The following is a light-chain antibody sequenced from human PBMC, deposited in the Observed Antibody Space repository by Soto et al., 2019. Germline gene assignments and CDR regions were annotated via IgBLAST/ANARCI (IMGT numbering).Light chain of an antibody. V-gene: IGKV3-20*01. CDR2: GAS. CDR1: QSVTSSY. Sequence: EIVLTQSPGTLSLSPGERATLSCRASQSVTSSYLAWYQQRPGQAPRLLLYGASSRATGIPDRFDGSGSGTDFTLTISRLEPEDFAVYYCQQYGSRPWTFGQGTKVDIK. CDR3: QQYGSRPWT. J-gene: IGKJ1*01.